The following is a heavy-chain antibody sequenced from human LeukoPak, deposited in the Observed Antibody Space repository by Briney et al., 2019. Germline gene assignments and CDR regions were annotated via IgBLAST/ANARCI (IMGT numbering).Heavy chain of an antibody. CDR3: ARGGIPYSSSWSPDY. J-gene: IGHJ4*02. V-gene: IGHV3-30-3*01. D-gene: IGHD6-13*01. CDR2: ISYDGSNK. Sequence: GGSLRLSCAASGFTFNNYAMYWVRQAPGKGLEWVAVISYDGSNKYYADSVKGRFTISRDNSKNPLYVQMNSLRTEDTAVYYCARGGIPYSSSWSPDYWGQGTLVTVSS. CDR1: GFTFNNYA.